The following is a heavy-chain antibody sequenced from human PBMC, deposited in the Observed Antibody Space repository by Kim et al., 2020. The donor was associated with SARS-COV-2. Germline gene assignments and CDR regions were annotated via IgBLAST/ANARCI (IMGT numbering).Heavy chain of an antibody. CDR3: ARSPSGYYPLSPFDY. CDR2: IIPIFGTA. Sequence: SVKVSCKAYGGTFSSYAISWVRQAPGQGLEWMGGIIPIFGTANYAQKFQGRVTITADESTSTAYMELSSLRSEDTAVYYCARSPSGYYPLSPFDYWGQGTLVTVSS. V-gene: IGHV1-69*13. D-gene: IGHD1-26*01. J-gene: IGHJ4*02. CDR1: GGTFSSYA.